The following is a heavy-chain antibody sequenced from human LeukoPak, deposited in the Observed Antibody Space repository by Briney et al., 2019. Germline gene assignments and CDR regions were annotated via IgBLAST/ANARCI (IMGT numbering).Heavy chain of an antibody. CDR2: ISGSGGST. CDR3: AKIYPTFGVVSASGRS. J-gene: IGHJ4*02. D-gene: IGHD3-3*01. V-gene: IGHV3-23*01. CDR1: GFTFSSYW. Sequence: GGSLRLSCAASGFTFSSYWMHWVRQAPGKELEWVSAISGSGGSTYYADSVKGRFTISRDNSKNTLYLQMNSLRAEDTAVYYCAKIYPTFGVVSASGRSWGQGTLVTVSS.